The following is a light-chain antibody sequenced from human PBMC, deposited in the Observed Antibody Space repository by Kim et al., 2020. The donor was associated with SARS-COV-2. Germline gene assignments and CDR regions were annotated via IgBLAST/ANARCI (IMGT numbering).Light chain of an antibody. Sequence: EIVLTQSPGTLSLSPGERVTLSCRASQSVSSSYLAWYQQKPGQAPRLPIYGASSRATGIPDRFSGSGSGTDFTLTISRLEPEDFAVYYCQQYGSSPLTFGGGTKVDIK. J-gene: IGKJ4*01. CDR1: QSVSSSY. CDR3: QQYGSSPLT. CDR2: GAS. V-gene: IGKV3-20*01.